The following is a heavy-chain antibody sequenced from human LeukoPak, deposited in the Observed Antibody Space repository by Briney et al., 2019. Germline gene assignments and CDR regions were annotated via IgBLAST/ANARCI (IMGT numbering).Heavy chain of an antibody. CDR2: IYSGGNT. J-gene: IGHJ4*02. CDR1: GFTVSSNY. Sequence: GGSLRLSCAASGFTVSSNYMSWVRQAPGKGLEWLSVIYSGGNTYYTDSVKGRFTISRDNAKNSLYLQMNSLRVEDTAIYYCTRADRSVDYWGQGTLVTVSS. CDR3: TRADRSVDY. V-gene: IGHV3-53*01.